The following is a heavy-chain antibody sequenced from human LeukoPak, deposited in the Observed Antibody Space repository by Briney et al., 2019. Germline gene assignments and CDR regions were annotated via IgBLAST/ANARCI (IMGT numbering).Heavy chain of an antibody. CDR1: GFTFSSYA. D-gene: IGHD2-2*01. CDR3: AKCGRGYCSSTSCSISHHPYYYYYYMDV. Sequence: GGSLRLSCAASGFTFSSYAMHWVRQAPGKGLEWVAVISYDGSNKYYADSVRGRFTISRDNSKNTLYLQMNSLRAEDTAVYYCAKCGRGYCSSTSCSISHHPYYYYYYMDVWGKGTTVTVSS. J-gene: IGHJ6*03. CDR2: ISYDGSNK. V-gene: IGHV3-30-3*02.